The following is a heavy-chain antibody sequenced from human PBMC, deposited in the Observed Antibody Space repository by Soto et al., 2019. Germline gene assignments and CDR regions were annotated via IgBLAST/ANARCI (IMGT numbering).Heavy chain of an antibody. CDR3: ARGRPAIATRWLDS. D-gene: IGHD1-1*01. Sequence: NPSESLWLTGAVGGRSVIDSYWSWIRQSPGKGLEWIGEITSPGTTYYNPSLKSRVTISGDTSKNQFSLDVRSVTAADTAVYYCARGRPAIATRWLDSWCQGTLVTVSS. CDR1: GRSVIDSY. V-gene: IGHV4-34*01. J-gene: IGHJ5*01. CDR2: ITSPGTT.